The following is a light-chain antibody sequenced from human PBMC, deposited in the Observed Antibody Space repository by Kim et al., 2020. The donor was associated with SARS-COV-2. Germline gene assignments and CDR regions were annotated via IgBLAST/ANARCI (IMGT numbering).Light chain of an antibody. Sequence: VPPGCTACITCSGDKLGDKYACWYQQKPGQSPVVVIYQDSKRPSGIPGRFSGSNSGNTATLPISGTQAMDEADYSCQAWDSSTAVFGGGTQLTVL. V-gene: IGLV3-1*01. CDR2: QDS. CDR3: QAWDSSTAV. J-gene: IGLJ3*02. CDR1: KLGDKY.